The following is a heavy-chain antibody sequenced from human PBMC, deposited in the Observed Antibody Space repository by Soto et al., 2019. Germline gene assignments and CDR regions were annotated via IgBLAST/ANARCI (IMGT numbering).Heavy chain of an antibody. CDR1: GGSVSSGSYY. CDR3: ASSDCSGGSCYSGRFDP. V-gene: IGHV4-61*01. D-gene: IGHD2-15*01. Sequence: SETLSLTCTVSGGSVSSGSYYWSWIRQPPGKGLEWIGYIYYSGSTNYNPSLKSRVTISVDTSKNQFSLKLSSVTAADTAVYYCASSDCSGGSCYSGRFDPWRQGTLVTVSS. CDR2: IYYSGST. J-gene: IGHJ5*02.